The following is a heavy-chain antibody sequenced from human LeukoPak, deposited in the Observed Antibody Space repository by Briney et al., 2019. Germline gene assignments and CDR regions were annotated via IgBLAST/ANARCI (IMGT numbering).Heavy chain of an antibody. J-gene: IGHJ5*02. D-gene: IGHD3-10*01. CDR2: MYHSGST. Sequence: SQTLSLTCAVSGGSISSGGYSWSWIRQPPGKGLEWIGYMYHSGSTYYNPYLKSRVTISIDRSKNHFSLKLSSVTAADTAVYYCARGREAVSLWFGGWFDPWGQGTLVTVSS. CDR3: ARGREAVSLWFGGWFDP. CDR1: GGSISSGGYS. V-gene: IGHV4-30-2*01.